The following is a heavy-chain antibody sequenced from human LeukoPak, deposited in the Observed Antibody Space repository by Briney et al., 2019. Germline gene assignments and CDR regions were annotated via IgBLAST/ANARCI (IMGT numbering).Heavy chain of an antibody. J-gene: IGHJ4*02. CDR1: GYTFTGYY. CDR3: YHGSGSYYKRGYYFDY. D-gene: IGHD3-10*01. V-gene: IGHV1-2*02. CDR2: INPNSGGT. Sequence: ASVKVSCKASGYTFTGYYMHWVRQAPGQGLEWMGWINPNSGGTNYAQKFQGRVTMTRDTSISTAYMELSRLRPDDTAVYYCYHGSGSYYKRGYYFDYWGQGTLVTVSS.